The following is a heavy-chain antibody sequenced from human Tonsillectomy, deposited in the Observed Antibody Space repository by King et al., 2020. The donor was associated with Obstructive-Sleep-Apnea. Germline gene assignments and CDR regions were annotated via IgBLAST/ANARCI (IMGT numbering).Heavy chain of an antibody. CDR3: ASGTAAWTKKKDTTLFPFDF. CDR2: IFYSGNT. CDR1: GGSISSSSYY. D-gene: IGHD1-1*01. J-gene: IGHJ4*02. Sequence: QLQESGPGLVKPSETLSLTCTVSGGSISSSSYYWGWIRQPPGKGLEWIGSIFYSGNTYYNPSLKSRVTISVDTSKNQFSLKLSSVTAADTAVYYCASGTAAWTKKKDTTLFPFDFWGQGTLVTVSS. V-gene: IGHV4-39*07.